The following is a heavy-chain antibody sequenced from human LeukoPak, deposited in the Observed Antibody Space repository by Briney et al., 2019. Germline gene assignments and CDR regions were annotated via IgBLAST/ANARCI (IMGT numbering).Heavy chain of an antibody. V-gene: IGHV4-34*01. D-gene: IGHD6-13*01. J-gene: IGHJ3*02. CDR3: ARPGAIAAAADDAFDI. Sequence: SETLSLTCAVYGGSFSGYYWSWIRQPPGKGLEWIGEINHSGSTNYNPSLKSRVTISVDTSKNQFSLKLSSVTAADTAVYYCARPGAIAAAADDAFDIWGQGTMVTVSS. CDR1: GGSFSGYY. CDR2: INHSGST.